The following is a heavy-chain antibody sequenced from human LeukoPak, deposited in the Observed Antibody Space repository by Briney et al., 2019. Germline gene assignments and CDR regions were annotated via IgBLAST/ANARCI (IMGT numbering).Heavy chain of an antibody. Sequence: PSETLSLTCTVYGESFSGYYWSWIRHPPRKGLEWIGEINHSGSTNYNSSLKSRVTILLDTSKNQFSLNLSSVTAADTAVYYCARRPRGVIIKSWFDSWGQGTLVTVSS. J-gene: IGHJ5*01. V-gene: IGHV4-34*01. D-gene: IGHD3-10*01. CDR2: INHSGST. CDR1: GESFSGYY. CDR3: ARRPRGVIIKSWFDS.